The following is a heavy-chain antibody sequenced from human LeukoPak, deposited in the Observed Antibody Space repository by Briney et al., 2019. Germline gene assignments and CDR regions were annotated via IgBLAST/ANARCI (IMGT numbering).Heavy chain of an antibody. V-gene: IGHV3-7*05. J-gene: IGHJ2*01. CDR3: AREGIVVVTDPYWYFDL. D-gene: IGHD2-21*02. CDR1: GFTFSSYW. CDR2: IKQDGSEK. Sequence: GGSLRLSCAASGFTFSSYWMSWVRQAPGKGLEWVANIKQDGSEKFYVDSVKGRFTISRDNAKNSLYLQMNSLRAEDTAVYYCAREGIVVVTDPYWYFDLWGQGTTVTVSS.